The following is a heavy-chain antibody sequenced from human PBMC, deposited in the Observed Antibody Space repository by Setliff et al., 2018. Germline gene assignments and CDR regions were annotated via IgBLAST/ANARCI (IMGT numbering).Heavy chain of an antibody. V-gene: IGHV3-7*01. J-gene: IGHJ4*02. Sequence: GGSLRLPCAAAGFIFNAYWMTWVRQAPGKGLEWVANINGDGSETYYEDSVKGRFTISRDNAKNSLYLQMNSLRAEDTALYYCWRVYNPKRDQGDYLGENFDYWGQGTLVTVSS. D-gene: IGHD4-17*01. CDR1: GFIFNAYW. CDR3: WRVYNPKRDQGDYLGENFDY. CDR2: INGDGSET.